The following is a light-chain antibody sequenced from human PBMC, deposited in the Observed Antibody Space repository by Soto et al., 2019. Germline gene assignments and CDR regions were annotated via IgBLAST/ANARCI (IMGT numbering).Light chain of an antibody. V-gene: IGKV1-33*01. CDR2: DAS. CDR3: QQYDNLPLT. J-gene: IGKJ4*01. CDR1: QDISNY. Sequence: DIPMTPSPSSLSASVGDRVTITRQASQDISNYLNWYQQKPGKAPKLLIYDASNLETGVPSRFSGSGSGTDFTFTISSLQPEDIATYYCQQYDNLPLTFGGVTKVDIK.